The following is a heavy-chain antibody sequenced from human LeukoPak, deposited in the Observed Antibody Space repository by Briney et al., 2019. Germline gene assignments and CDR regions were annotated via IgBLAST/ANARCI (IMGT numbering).Heavy chain of an antibody. CDR1: GLTFSSYA. V-gene: IGHV3-23*01. CDR3: ARGWELWGYFDY. CDR2: ISSSGGST. Sequence: GGSLRLSCAASGLTFSSYAMSWVRQAPGKGLEWVSVISSSGGSTYYADSVKGRFTISRDNSKNTLYLQMNSLRAEDTAVYYCARGWELWGYFDYWGQGTLVTVSS. D-gene: IGHD1-26*01. J-gene: IGHJ4*02.